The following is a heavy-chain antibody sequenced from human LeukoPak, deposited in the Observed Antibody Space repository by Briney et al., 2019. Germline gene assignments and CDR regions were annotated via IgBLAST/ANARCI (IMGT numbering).Heavy chain of an antibody. CDR1: GGTFSSYA. CDR3: ARVWYDILTGYYIWLFDY. V-gene: IGHV1-69*13. CDR2: IIPIFGTA. J-gene: IGHJ4*02. Sequence: SAKVSCKASGGTFSSYAISWVRQAPGQGLEWMGGIIPIFGTANYAQKFQGRVTITADESTSTAYMELSSLRSEDTAVYYCARVWYDILTGYYIWLFDYWGQGTLVTVSS. D-gene: IGHD3-9*01.